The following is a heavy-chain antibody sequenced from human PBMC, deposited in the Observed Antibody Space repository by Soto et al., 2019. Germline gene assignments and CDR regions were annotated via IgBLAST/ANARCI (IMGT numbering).Heavy chain of an antibody. CDR1: GGSISSGGYY. Sequence: SETLSLTCTVSGGSISSGGYYWSWIRQHPGKGLEWIGYIYYSGSTYYNPSLKSRVTISVDTSKNQFSLKLSSVTAADTAVYYCARGVATPSAVLRYFDWQNFDYWGQGTLVTVSS. J-gene: IGHJ4*02. D-gene: IGHD3-9*01. CDR2: IYYSGST. V-gene: IGHV4-31*03. CDR3: ARGVATPSAVLRYFDWQNFDY.